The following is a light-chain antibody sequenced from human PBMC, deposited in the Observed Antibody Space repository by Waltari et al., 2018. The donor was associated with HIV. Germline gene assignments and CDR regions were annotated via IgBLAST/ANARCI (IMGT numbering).Light chain of an antibody. V-gene: IGKV1-6*01. CDR1: QDIRSD. CDR3: LQDSTYPWT. J-gene: IGKJ1*01. CDR2: GAS. Sequence: AIQMTQSPSSVSASVGDRVTITCRASQDIRSDLGWYQQKPGKAPKLLIYGASFLQSEVPSRFSGSGSGTDFTLTISTLQPEDFATYYCLQDSTYPWTFGQGTKVEIE.